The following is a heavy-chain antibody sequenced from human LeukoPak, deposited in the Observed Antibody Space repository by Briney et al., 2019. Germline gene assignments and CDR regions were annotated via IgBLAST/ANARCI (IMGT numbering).Heavy chain of an antibody. CDR2: ISGSGGST. V-gene: IGHV3-23*01. D-gene: IGHD2-15*01. CDR3: AKHRDIFHYFDY. J-gene: IGHJ4*02. CDR1: GFTFSSYA. Sequence: GGSPRLSCAASGFTFSSYAMSWVRQAPGKGLEWVSAISGSGGSTYYADSVKGRFTISRDNSKNTLYLQMNSLRAEDTAVYYCAKHRDIFHYFDYWGQGTLVTVSS.